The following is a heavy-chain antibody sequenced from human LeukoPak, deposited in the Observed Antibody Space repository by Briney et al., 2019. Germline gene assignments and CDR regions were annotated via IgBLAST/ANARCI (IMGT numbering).Heavy chain of an antibody. CDR1: GGTFSSYA. CDR2: IIPIFGTA. Sequence: SVKVSCKASGGTFSSYAISWVRQAPGQGLERMGGIIPIFGTANYAQKFQGRVTITADESTSTAYMELSSLRSEDTAVYYCARDPLYGDYEYYYYYGMDVWSQGTTVTVSS. CDR3: ARDPLYGDYEYYYYYGMDV. D-gene: IGHD4-17*01. J-gene: IGHJ6*02. V-gene: IGHV1-69*01.